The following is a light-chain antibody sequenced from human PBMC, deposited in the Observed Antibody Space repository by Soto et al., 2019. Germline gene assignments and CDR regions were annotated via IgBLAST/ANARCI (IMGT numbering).Light chain of an antibody. V-gene: IGLV7-43*01. Sequence: QTVVTQEPSLTVSPGGTVTLTCASSTGAVTRTYYPNWFQQKPGQAPRSLIFSTSIRYSWTPARFSGSLLGGKAALTLSDVQPEDEADYYCQLYYGATRVFGGGTKLTVL. CDR2: STS. J-gene: IGLJ3*02. CDR1: TGAVTRTYY. CDR3: QLYYGATRV.